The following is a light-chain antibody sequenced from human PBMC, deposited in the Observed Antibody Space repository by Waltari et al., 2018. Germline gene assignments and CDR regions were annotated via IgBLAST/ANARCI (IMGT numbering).Light chain of an antibody. CDR3: STWDDSLNGVV. CDR1: KSIIQATT. Sequence: QSVLAQPPSASGTPGPRVTISCSGIKSIIQATTLHSYQQVPGTAPKLLIYDTYQRPSGVPDRFSGSKSGSSASLAISGLQSEDEADYFCSTWDDSLNGVVFGGGTRLTVL. V-gene: IGLV1-44*01. CDR2: DTY. J-gene: IGLJ2*01.